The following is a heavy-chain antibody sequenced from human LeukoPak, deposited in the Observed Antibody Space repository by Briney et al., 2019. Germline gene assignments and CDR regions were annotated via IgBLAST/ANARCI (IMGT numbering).Heavy chain of an antibody. CDR1: GFTFSSYE. V-gene: IGHV3-48*03. D-gene: IGHD6-13*01. Sequence: GGSLRLSCAASGFTFSSYEMNWVRQAPGKGLEWVSYISSSGSTIYYADSVKGRFTISRDNAKNSLYLQMNSLRAEDTAVYYCARGPAYSSSWWGGWFDYWGQGTLVTVSS. CDR3: ARGPAYSSSWWGGWFDY. J-gene: IGHJ4*02. CDR2: ISSSGSTI.